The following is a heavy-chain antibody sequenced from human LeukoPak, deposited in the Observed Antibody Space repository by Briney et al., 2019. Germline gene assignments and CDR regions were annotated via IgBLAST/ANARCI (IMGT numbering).Heavy chain of an antibody. CDR2: INHSGST. CDR3: ARRYLLRGWLDY. V-gene: IGHV4-34*01. D-gene: IGHD1-26*01. J-gene: IGHJ4*02. CDR1: GGSFSAYY. Sequence: SETLSLTCAVYGGSFSAYYWSWIRQPPGKGLEWIGEINHSGSTNYNPSLKSRVTISVDTSKNQFSLKLSPVTAADTAVYYCARRYLLRGWLDYWGQGTLVTVSS.